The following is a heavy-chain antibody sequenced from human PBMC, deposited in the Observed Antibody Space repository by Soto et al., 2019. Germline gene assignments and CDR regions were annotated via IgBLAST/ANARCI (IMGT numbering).Heavy chain of an antibody. CDR2: ISWNSGSI. D-gene: IGHD6-6*01. CDR3: AKDPTGAARYYFDY. Sequence: EVQLVESGGGLVHPGRSLRLSCAASGFTFDDYAMHWVRQAPGKGLEWVSGISWNSGSIGYADSVKGRFTISRDNAKNSLYLQMNSLRAEDTALYYCAKDPTGAARYYFDYWGQGTLVTVSS. V-gene: IGHV3-9*01. J-gene: IGHJ4*02. CDR1: GFTFDDYA.